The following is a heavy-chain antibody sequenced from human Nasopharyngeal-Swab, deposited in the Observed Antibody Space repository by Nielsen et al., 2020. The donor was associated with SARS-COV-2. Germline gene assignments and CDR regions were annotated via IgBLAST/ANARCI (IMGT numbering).Heavy chain of an antibody. V-gene: IGHV3-21*01. CDR1: GFTFSSYS. D-gene: IGHD3-9*01. Sequence: GGSLRLSCAASGFTFSSYSMNWVRQAPGKGLEWASSISSSSSYIYYADSVKGRFTISRDNAKNSLYLQMNSLRAEDTAVYYCARDRALRYFEGLDYWSQGTLVTVSS. CDR2: ISSSSSYI. CDR3: ARDRALRYFEGLDY. J-gene: IGHJ4*02.